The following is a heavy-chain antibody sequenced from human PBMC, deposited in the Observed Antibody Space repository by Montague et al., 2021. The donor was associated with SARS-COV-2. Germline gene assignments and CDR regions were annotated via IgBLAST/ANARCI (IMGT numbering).Heavy chain of an antibody. CDR2: ISDSSSTI. Sequence: SLRLSCAASGFTFSSFGMNWVRQAPGKGLEWVSYISDSSSTISYTDSVKGRFTISRDNAKNSLYLQMNSLRDEDTAVYYCARGIPYYGSGSYYAPGDYWGQGTLVTV. CDR3: ARGIPYYGSGSYYAPGDY. J-gene: IGHJ4*02. V-gene: IGHV3-48*02. D-gene: IGHD3-10*01. CDR1: GFTFSSFG.